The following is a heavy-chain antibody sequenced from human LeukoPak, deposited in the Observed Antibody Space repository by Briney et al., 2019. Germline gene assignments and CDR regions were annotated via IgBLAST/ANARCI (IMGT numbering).Heavy chain of an antibody. CDR3: ARTTESHSWRTRYFSYYMDV. D-gene: IGHD6-13*01. CDR1: GFTFSSYW. Sequence: GGSLRLPCAASGFTFSSYWMSWVRQAPGKGLEWVANIKQDGSEKYYVDSVKGRFTISRDNAKNSLYLQMNSLRAEDTAVYYCARTTESHSWRTRYFSYYMDVWGKGTTVTVSS. V-gene: IGHV3-7*03. CDR2: IKQDGSEK. J-gene: IGHJ6*03.